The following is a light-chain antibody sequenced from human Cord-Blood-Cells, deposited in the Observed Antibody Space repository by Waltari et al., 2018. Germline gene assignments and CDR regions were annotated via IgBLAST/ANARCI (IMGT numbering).Light chain of an antibody. V-gene: IGLV2-23*01. J-gene: IGLJ2*01. Sequence: QSALTQPASVSGSPGQSITISCTGTSSDVGSYNLVSWYQQHPGKAPKLMINEGSKRPSGVSNRFSGSTSGNTASLTISGLQAEDEADYYCCSYAGSSIVVFGGGTKLTVL. CDR1: SSDVGSYNL. CDR3: CSYAGSSIVV. CDR2: EGS.